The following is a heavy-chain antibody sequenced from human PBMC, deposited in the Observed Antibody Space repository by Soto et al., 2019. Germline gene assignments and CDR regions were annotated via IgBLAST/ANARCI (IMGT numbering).Heavy chain of an antibody. D-gene: IGHD5-12*01. CDR2: ISYDGSNK. CDR3: ARGGYSGYVLNTDYYGMDV. CDR1: GFTFSSYA. J-gene: IGHJ6*02. V-gene: IGHV3-30-3*01. Sequence: HPGGSLRLSCAASGFTFSSYAMHWVRQAPGEGLEWVAVISYDGSNKYYADSVKGRFTISRDNSKNTLYLQMNSLRAEDTAVYYCARGGYSGYVLNTDYYGMDVWGQGXTVTVYS.